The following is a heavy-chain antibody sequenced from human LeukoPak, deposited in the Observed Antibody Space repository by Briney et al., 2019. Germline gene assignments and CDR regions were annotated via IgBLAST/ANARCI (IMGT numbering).Heavy chain of an antibody. CDR3: ASDFRSYNIRWCLDY. V-gene: IGHV3-30-3*01. D-gene: IGHD2-8*02. CDR1: GFTFSGYA. CDR2: ISNDGNNK. J-gene: IGHJ4*02. Sequence: GGSLRLSCAASGFTFSGYAMYWVRQAPGEGLEWVAVISNDGNNKYYADSVKGRFTISRDNSKNTLYLQMNSLRAEDTAVYYCASDFRSYNIRWCLDYWGQGTLVTVSS.